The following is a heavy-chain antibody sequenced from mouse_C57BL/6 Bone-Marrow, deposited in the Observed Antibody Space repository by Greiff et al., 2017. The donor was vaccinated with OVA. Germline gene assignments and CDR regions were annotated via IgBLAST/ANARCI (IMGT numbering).Heavy chain of an antibody. CDR3: ARFITGLYFDY. V-gene: IGHV1-19*01. CDR2: INPYNGGT. D-gene: IGHD1-1*01. J-gene: IGHJ2*01. Sequence: EVKLQESGPVLVKPGASVKMSCKASGYTFTDYYMNWVKQSHGKSLEWIGVINPYNGGTSYNQKFKGKATLTVDKSSSTAYMELNSLTSEDSAVYYCARFITGLYFDYWGQGTTLTVSS. CDR1: GYTFTDYY.